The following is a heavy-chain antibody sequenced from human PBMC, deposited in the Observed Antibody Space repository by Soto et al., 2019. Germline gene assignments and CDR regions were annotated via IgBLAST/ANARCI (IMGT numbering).Heavy chain of an antibody. Sequence: PGGSLRLSCAASGFTFSSYGMHWVRQAPGKGLEWVAVIWYDGSNKYYADSVKGRFTISRDNSKNTLYLQMNSLRAEDTAVYYCARDRRLMWDRAARDAFDIWGQGTMVTVSS. CDR3: ARDRRLMWDRAARDAFDI. J-gene: IGHJ3*02. V-gene: IGHV3-33*01. CDR2: IWYDGSNK. CDR1: GFTFSSYG. D-gene: IGHD1-26*01.